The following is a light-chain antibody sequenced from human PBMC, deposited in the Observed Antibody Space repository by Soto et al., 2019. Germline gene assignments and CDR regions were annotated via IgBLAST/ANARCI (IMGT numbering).Light chain of an antibody. V-gene: IGKV3-15*01. CDR1: QTISSN. J-gene: IGKJ2*01. Sequence: EIVMTQSPATLSVSPGEGASLSCRASQTISSNLARYQQKPGQAPRLLIHGASTRATGVPARFSGSGSGTEFTLTITSLQSEDFAVYYCQQYHNWPPQYTFGQGTQLQIK. CDR3: QQYHNWPPQYT. CDR2: GAS.